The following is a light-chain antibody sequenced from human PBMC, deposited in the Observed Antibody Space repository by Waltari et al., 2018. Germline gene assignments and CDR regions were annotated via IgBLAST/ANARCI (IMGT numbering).Light chain of an antibody. V-gene: IGKV1-5*03. CDR1: QSITNW. J-gene: IGKJ1*01. CDR3: QQYDNYWM. Sequence: DIQMTQSPSTLSASVGDSVTITCRASQSITNWLAWYQQKPGKAPKLLIYKASNLESGVPSRFSGSGSGTEFTLTISSLQPDDFATYYCQQYDNYWMFGQGTKVEIK. CDR2: KAS.